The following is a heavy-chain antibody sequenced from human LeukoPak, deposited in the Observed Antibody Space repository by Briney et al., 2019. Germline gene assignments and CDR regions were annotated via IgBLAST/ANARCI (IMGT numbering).Heavy chain of an antibody. V-gene: IGHV3-30*02. Sequence: GGSLRLSCATSGFTLSIYGMHWVRQAPAKGPEWVAFIRYNGTSQYYTDSVKGRFTVSRDNSMNTMYLQMNSLRVEDTAVYYCAKVGFGWYQIDYWGQGTLVTVSS. CDR1: GFTLSIYG. CDR2: IRYNGTSQ. CDR3: AKVGFGWYQIDY. J-gene: IGHJ4*02. D-gene: IGHD6-19*01.